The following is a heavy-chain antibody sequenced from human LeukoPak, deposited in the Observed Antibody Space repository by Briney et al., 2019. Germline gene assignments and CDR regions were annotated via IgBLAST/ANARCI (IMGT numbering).Heavy chain of an antibody. CDR1: GASFNSDDQY. Sequence: SETLPLTCTVSGASFNSDDQYWNWIRQSPGKGLEWIGSIHPSGMLYNNPSLESRVTMSRGTSKNQFSLNLNSVTAADTAVYFCSRGLDSRKLGYWGQGILVTVSS. J-gene: IGHJ4*02. CDR2: IHPSGML. V-gene: IGHV4-31*03. CDR3: SRGLDSRKLGY. D-gene: IGHD3-22*01.